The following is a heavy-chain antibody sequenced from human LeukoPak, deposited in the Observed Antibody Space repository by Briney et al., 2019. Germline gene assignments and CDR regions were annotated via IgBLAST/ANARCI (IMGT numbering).Heavy chain of an antibody. D-gene: IGHD5-24*01. V-gene: IGHV4-39*01. CDR1: GVSISSSIYY. CDR2: IYYSGST. Sequence: SETLSLTCTVSGVSISSSIYYWGWVRQPPGTGLEWIGSIYYSGSTYYNPSLKSRVTISVDTSKNQFSLKLNSVTAADTAVYYCARAPRNYPGAWGQGTLVTVSS. CDR3: ARAPRNYPGA. J-gene: IGHJ5*02.